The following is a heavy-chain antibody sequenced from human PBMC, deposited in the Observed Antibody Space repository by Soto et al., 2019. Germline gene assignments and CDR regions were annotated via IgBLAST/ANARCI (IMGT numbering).Heavy chain of an antibody. CDR2: LSYTGST. Sequence: SETLSLTCTVSGGPVRDAFSYWTWIRQPPGKGPEWMGYLSYTGSTYYNPSLRNRSPISVDEPSNLLSLRLSSVTAADTAVYYCARELEGGVFDIWGRGTLVTASS. V-gene: IGHV4-30-4*01. CDR3: ARELEGGVFDI. J-gene: IGHJ3*02. D-gene: IGHD2-8*02. CDR1: GGPVRDAFSY.